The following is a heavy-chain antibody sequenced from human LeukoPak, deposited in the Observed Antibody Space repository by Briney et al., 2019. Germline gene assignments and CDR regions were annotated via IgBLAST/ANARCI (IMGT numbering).Heavy chain of an antibody. D-gene: IGHD3-22*01. Sequence: ETLSLTCTVSGGSISSSSYYWGWIRQPPGKGLEWIGSIYYSGSTYYNPSLKSQVTISVDTSKNQFSLNLSSVTAADTAVYYCARLYYDSSGYYQICYFDYWGQGTLVTVSS. CDR1: GGSISSSSYY. CDR2: IYYSGST. V-gene: IGHV4-39*01. J-gene: IGHJ4*02. CDR3: ARLYYDSSGYYQICYFDY.